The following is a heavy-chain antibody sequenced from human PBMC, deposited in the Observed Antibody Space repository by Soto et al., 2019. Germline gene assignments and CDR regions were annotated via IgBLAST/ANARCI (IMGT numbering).Heavy chain of an antibody. Sequence: GSLRLSCAASGFTFSDHYMDWVRQAPGKGLEWVGRIRNKANSYSREYAASVQGRFTISRDESKDSLYLQMNSLKTEDTAVYYCARAGVTDNRYFEYWGQGTLVTVSS. D-gene: IGHD2-21*02. CDR3: ARAGVTDNRYFEY. J-gene: IGHJ4*02. CDR1: GFTFSDHY. CDR2: IRNKANSYSR. V-gene: IGHV3-72*01.